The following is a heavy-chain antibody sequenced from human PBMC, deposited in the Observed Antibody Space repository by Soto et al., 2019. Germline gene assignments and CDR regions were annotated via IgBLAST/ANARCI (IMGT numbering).Heavy chain of an antibody. D-gene: IGHD3-3*01. CDR3: ATTWGFFGVVIRDDAFDI. Sequence: PGGSLRLSCAASGFTFSDYYMSWIRQAPGKGLEWVSYISSSGSTIYYADSVKGRFTISRDNAKNSLYLQMNSLRAEDTAVYYCATTWGFFGVVIRDDAFDIWGQGTMVTVSS. J-gene: IGHJ3*02. V-gene: IGHV3-11*01. CDR2: ISSSGSTI. CDR1: GFTFSDYY.